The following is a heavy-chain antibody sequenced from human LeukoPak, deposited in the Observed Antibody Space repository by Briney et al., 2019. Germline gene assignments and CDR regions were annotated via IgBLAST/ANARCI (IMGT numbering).Heavy chain of an antibody. V-gene: IGHV4-34*01. Sequence: SETLSLTCVVYGGSFSDYYWTWVRQPPGKGLEWIGEINHSGSTNYNPSLKSRVTISVDTSKNQFSLKLSSVTAADSAVYYCARGRDDYVWGSYRYFYWGQGTLVTVSS. CDR3: ARGRDDYVWGSYRYFY. CDR1: GGSFSDYY. CDR2: INHSGST. J-gene: IGHJ4*02. D-gene: IGHD3-16*02.